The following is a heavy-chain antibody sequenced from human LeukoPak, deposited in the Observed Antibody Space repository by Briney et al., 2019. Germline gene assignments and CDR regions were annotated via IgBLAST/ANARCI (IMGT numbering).Heavy chain of an antibody. CDR3: ARASSSGHYYYGMHV. J-gene: IGHJ6*02. CDR1: GYTFTGYY. Sequence: ASVKVSCKASGYTFTGYYMHWVRQAPGQGLEWMGWINPNSGGTNYAQKFQGWVTVTRDTSISTAYMELSRLRSDDTAVYYCARASSSGHYYYGMHVWGQGTTVTVSS. D-gene: IGHD6-13*01. V-gene: IGHV1-2*04. CDR2: INPNSGGT.